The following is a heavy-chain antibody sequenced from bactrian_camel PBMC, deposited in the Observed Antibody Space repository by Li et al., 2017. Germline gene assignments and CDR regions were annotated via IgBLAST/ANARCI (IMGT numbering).Heavy chain of an antibody. V-gene: IGHV3S1*01. J-gene: IGHJ4*01. Sequence: QVQLVESGGDTVQPGGSLTPSCAASGFTFSGSDMKWLRQAPGKGLERVSVITASGRSTDYAESVKGRFAISRDNAKSTLYLQLNSLKTEDTALYYCATVFYIDAVGPDGPPHWGQGTQVT. CDR3: ATVFYIDAVGPDGPPH. CDR1: GFTFSGSD. D-gene: IGHD1*01. CDR2: ITASGRST.